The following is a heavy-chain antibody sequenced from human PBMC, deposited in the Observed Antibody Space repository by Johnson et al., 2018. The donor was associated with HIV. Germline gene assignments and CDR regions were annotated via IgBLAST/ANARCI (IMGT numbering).Heavy chain of an antibody. CDR1: GFTVSSNY. CDR3: ARDPYGSGPYVAFDI. V-gene: IGHV3-66*01. CDR2: IYSGGTT. D-gene: IGHD3-10*01. Sequence: VQLVESGGGLVQRGGSLRLSCAASGFTVSSNYMSWVRQAPGKGLEWVSVIYSGGTTYYVDSVKGRFTISRDNSKNTLYLQMNSLRAEDTAVYYCARDPYGSGPYVAFDIWGQGTMVTVSS. J-gene: IGHJ3*02.